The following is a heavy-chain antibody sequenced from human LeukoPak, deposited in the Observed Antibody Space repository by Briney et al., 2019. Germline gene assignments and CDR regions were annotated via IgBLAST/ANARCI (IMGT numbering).Heavy chain of an antibody. CDR2: INPNSGGT. CDR3: ARDRKPFVAFDI. CDR1: GYTFTGYY. Sequence: ASVKVSCKASGYTFTGYYMHWVRQAPGQGLEWMGWINPNSGGTNYAQKFQGRVTMTRDTSISTAYMELSRLRSDDTAVYYCARDRKPFVAFDIWGQGTMVTVSS. J-gene: IGHJ3*02. D-gene: IGHD1-14*01. V-gene: IGHV1-2*02.